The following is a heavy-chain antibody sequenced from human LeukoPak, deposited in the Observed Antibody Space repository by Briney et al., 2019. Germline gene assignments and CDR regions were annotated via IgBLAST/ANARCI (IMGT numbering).Heavy chain of an antibody. V-gene: IGHV4-61*02. CDR3: ARDREGYSGYDYDFDF. CDR2: IYTSGST. J-gene: IGHJ4*02. Sequence: SETLSLTCTVSGGSISSGSYYWSWIRQPAGKGLEWIGRIYTSGSTNYNPSLKSRVTISVDTSKNQFSLKLSSVTAADTAVYYCARDREGYSGYDYDFDFWGQGALVTVSS. D-gene: IGHD5-12*01. CDR1: GGSISSGSYY.